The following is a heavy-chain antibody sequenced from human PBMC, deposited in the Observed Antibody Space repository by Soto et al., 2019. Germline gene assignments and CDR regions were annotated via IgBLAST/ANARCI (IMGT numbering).Heavy chain of an antibody. CDR1: GFTFSSYS. CDR3: ARGPHRSSGWYYFDY. J-gene: IGHJ4*02. Sequence: GGSLRLSCAASGFTFSSYSMNWVRQAPGKGLEWVSSISSSSSYIYYADSVKGRFTISRDNAKNSLYLQMNSLRAEDTAVYYCARGPHRSSGWYYFDYWGQGTLVTVSS. V-gene: IGHV3-21*01. D-gene: IGHD6-19*01. CDR2: ISSSSSYI.